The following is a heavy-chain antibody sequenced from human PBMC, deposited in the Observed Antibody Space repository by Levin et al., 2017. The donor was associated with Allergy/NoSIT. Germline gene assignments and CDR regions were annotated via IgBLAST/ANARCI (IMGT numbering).Heavy chain of an antibody. D-gene: IGHD3-10*01. Sequence: SETLSLTCTVSGASISSNDWWNWVRQPPGKGLEWIGEIHHSGIAHYTPSLKSRVSISLDKSKNQFSLRLNSVTAADPAVYYCARNGGSAKCYWGQGTLVTVSA. CDR2: IHHSGIA. V-gene: IGHV4-4*02. CDR1: GASISSNDW. J-gene: IGHJ4*02. CDR3: ARNGGSAKCY.